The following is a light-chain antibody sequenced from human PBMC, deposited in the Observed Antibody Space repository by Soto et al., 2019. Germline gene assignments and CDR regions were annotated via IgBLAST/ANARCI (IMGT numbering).Light chain of an antibody. CDR2: GAS. Sequence: EIVMTQSPATLSVSPGERVTLSCRASQSVSSNLAWYQQKPGQAPRLLIYGASTRATGIPATFSGSGSGTEFTLTISSLQSEDFAVYYCQQYNNWWTFGQGTKVDIK. CDR1: QSVSSN. J-gene: IGKJ1*01. CDR3: QQYNNWWT. V-gene: IGKV3-15*01.